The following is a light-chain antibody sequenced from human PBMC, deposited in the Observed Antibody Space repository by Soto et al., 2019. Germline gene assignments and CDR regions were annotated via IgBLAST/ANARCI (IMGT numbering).Light chain of an antibody. J-gene: IGKJ3*01. V-gene: IGKV1-17*01. CDR1: QDIGTS. CDR3: LQHYDFPFS. Sequence: DIQMTQSPSSLSASVGGRVTITCRASQDIGTSLDWFQQKPGTAPKRLIYTISDLQSGVPSRFSGGGSGTEFTLTIISLQPEDSATYYCLQHYDFPFSFGPGTKVHV. CDR2: TIS.